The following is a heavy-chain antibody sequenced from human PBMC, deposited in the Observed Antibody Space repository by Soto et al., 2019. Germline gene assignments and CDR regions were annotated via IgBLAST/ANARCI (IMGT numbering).Heavy chain of an antibody. V-gene: IGHV4-31*03. D-gene: IGHD5-12*01. J-gene: IGHJ3*02. CDR1: GGSISSGGYY. CDR3: ARERAHSDVDIVASGAFDI. CDR2: IYYSGST. Sequence: QVQLQESGPGLVKPSQTLSLTCTVSGGSISSGGYYWSWIRQHPGKGLEWIGYIYYSGSTYYNPSLKSRVTISVDTSKNQFSLKLSSVTAADTAVYYCARERAHSDVDIVASGAFDIWGQGTMVTVSS.